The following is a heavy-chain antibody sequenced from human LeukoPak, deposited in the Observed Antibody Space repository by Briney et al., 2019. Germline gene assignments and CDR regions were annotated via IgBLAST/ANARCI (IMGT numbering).Heavy chain of an antibody. D-gene: IGHD1-26*01. J-gene: IGHJ5*02. Sequence: PSGGSLRLSSAASEFTFSNYAIHWVRQAPGKGLEWVTVISYDGSNTYYADSVKGRFTISRDNSKNTLYLQMSSLRAEDTAVYYCARGGSYSGNWFDPWGQGTLVTVSS. CDR1: EFTFSNYA. V-gene: IGHV3-30*04. CDR3: ARGGSYSGNWFDP. CDR2: ISYDGSNT.